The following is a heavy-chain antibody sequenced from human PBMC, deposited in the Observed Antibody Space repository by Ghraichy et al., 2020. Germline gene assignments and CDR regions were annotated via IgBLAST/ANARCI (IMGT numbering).Heavy chain of an antibody. CDR2: INPSGTTT. CDR1: GFTFGSYA. Sequence: GGSLRLSCAASGFTFGSYAMSWVRQTPGKGLDCVSAINPSGTTTYYADSVKGRFTISRDNSKNTLYLQMNSLRADDTALYFCANPYGSGTYYAFDIWGQGKMVSVSS. D-gene: IGHD3-10*01. J-gene: IGHJ3*02. CDR3: ANPYGSGTYYAFDI. V-gene: IGHV3-23*01.